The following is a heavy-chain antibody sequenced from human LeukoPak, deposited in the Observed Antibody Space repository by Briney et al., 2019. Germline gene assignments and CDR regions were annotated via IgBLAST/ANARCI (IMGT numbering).Heavy chain of an antibody. CDR3: ARPRGYSDYDLGY. CDR2: ISSSSSYI. CDR1: GFTFSNYR. J-gene: IGHJ4*02. D-gene: IGHD5-12*01. V-gene: IGHV3-21*01. Sequence: GGSLRLSCAASGFTFSNYRLNWVRQAPGKGLEWVSSISSSSSYIYYADSVKGRFTISRDNAKNSLYLQMNSLRAEDTAVYYCARPRGYSDYDLGYWGQGTLVTVSS.